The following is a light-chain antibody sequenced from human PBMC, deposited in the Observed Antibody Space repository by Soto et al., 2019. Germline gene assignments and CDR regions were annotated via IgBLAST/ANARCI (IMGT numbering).Light chain of an antibody. V-gene: IGKV3-15*01. CDR3: QQYNTWPIT. CDR1: QSVSSK. Sequence: EIVMTQSPATLSVSPGERATLSCRASQSVSSKLAWYQQKPGQSPRLLIHGASTRATGIPARFGGSGSGTELTVNISTLRSEDFPVYYCQQYNTWPITSGGGTKVEL. CDR2: GAS. J-gene: IGKJ4*01.